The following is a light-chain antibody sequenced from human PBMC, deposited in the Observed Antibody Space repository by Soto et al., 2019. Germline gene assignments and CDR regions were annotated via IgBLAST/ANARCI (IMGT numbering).Light chain of an antibody. CDR2: EAT. CDR1: SSDVGGYNF. CDR3: SSYRSNYVYV. Sequence: QSVLTQPASVSGSPGQSITISCTGTSSDVGGYNFVSWYQQYPGKAPKLMIYEATNRPSGVSNRFSGSKSGNTASLTISGLQAQDEATYYCSSYRSNYVYVLGTGTKLT. V-gene: IGLV2-14*01. J-gene: IGLJ1*01.